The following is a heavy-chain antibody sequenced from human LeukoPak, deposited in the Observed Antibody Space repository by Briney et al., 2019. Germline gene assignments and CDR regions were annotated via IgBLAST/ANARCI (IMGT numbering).Heavy chain of an antibody. CDR2: IYYSGST. CDR3: ARISRDRVYRTGTYYYYYYMDV. CDR1: GGSISSYY. V-gene: IGHV4-59*01. D-gene: IGHD3/OR15-3a*01. Sequence: TSSETLSLTCTVSGGSISSYYWSWIRQPPGKGLEWIGYIYYSGSTNYNPSLKSRVTISVDTSKNQFSLKVSSVTAADTAVYYCARISRDRVYRTGTYYYYYYMDVWGKGTTVTVSS. J-gene: IGHJ6*03.